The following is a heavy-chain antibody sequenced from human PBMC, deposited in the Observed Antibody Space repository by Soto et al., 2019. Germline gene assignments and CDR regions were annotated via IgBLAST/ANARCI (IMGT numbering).Heavy chain of an antibody. CDR3: SGCSGGACHQNYGMDV. D-gene: IGHD2-15*01. Sequence: EVHLVESGGGLVKPGGSLRLSCAVSGFTFSSCTMNWVRQAPGKGLEWVSSISPSTSHIYYADSVKGRFTISRDNAKNSLLLQMNSLRAEDTDVYYCSGCSGGACHQNYGMDVWGQGTTVTVSS. CDR1: GFTFSSCT. CDR2: ISPSTSHI. J-gene: IGHJ6*02. V-gene: IGHV3-21*01.